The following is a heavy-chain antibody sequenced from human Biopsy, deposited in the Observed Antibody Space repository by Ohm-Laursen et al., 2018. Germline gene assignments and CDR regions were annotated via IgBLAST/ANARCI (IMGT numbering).Heavy chain of an antibody. CDR3: TRATNSTGWPYYYFYGMDI. V-gene: IGHV4-59*01. D-gene: IGHD2/OR15-2a*01. CDR1: GGSISSDY. J-gene: IGHJ6*02. Sequence: TLSLTCIVSGGSISSDYWSWIRQSPGKGLEWIGYISNRGRTNYNPSLRGRVTISVDTSKNQFSLKLSSVTAADTAIYYCTRATNSTGWPYYYFYGMDIWGQGTTVTVSS. CDR2: ISNRGRT.